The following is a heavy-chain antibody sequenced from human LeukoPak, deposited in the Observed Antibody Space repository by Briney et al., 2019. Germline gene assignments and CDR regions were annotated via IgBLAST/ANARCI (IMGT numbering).Heavy chain of an antibody. Sequence: SVKVSCKASGYTFTSYAISWVRQAPGQGLEWMGGIIPIFGTANYAQKFQGRVTITADESTSTAYMELSSLRSEDTAVYYCARSIAAAGYFDYWGQGTLVTVSS. CDR2: IIPIFGTA. D-gene: IGHD6-13*01. V-gene: IGHV1-69*13. CDR1: GYTFTSYA. CDR3: ARSIAAAGYFDY. J-gene: IGHJ4*02.